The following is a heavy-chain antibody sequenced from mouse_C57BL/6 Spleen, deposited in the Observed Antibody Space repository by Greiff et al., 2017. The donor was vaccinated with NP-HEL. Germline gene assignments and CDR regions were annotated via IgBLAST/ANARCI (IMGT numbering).Heavy chain of an antibody. V-gene: IGHV5-4*01. CDR2: ISDGGSYT. CDR3: ASYYGSSRFAY. CDR1: GFTFSSYA. Sequence: VQLKESGGGLVKPGGSLKLSCAASGFTFSSYAMSWVRQTPEKRLEWVATISDGGSYTYYPDNVKGRFTISRDNAKNNLYLQMSHLKSEDTAMYYCASYYGSSRFAYWGQGTLVTVSA. D-gene: IGHD1-1*01. J-gene: IGHJ3*01.